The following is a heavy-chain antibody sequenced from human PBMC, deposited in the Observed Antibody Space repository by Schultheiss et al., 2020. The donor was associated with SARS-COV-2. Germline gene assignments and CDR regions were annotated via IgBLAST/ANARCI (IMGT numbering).Heavy chain of an antibody. J-gene: IGHJ4*02. CDR3: ARREGGWIDY. CDR2: IYTSGST. V-gene: IGHV4-61*02. Sequence: SETLSLTCTVSGGSISSGSYYWSWIRQPAGKGLEWIGRIYTSGSTNYNPSLKSRVTISVDTSKNQFSLKLSSVTAADTAVYYCARREGGWIDYWGQGTLVTVSS. D-gene: IGHD3-3*01. CDR1: GGSISSGSYY.